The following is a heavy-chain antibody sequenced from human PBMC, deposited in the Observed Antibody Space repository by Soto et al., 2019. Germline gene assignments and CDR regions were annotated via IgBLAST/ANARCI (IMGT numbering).Heavy chain of an antibody. CDR2: ISGSGDNT. D-gene: IGHD2-2*01. Sequence: EVQLLESGGGLVQPGGSLRLSCAASGFIFSNYAMSWVRQAPGKGLEWVSSISGSGDNTYYADSAKGRFTISRDNSKNTLYLQMNSLRAEDTAVYYCAKDGRSAMISYGLDVWGQGTTVIVSS. J-gene: IGHJ6*02. CDR3: AKDGRSAMISYGLDV. CDR1: GFIFSNYA. V-gene: IGHV3-23*01.